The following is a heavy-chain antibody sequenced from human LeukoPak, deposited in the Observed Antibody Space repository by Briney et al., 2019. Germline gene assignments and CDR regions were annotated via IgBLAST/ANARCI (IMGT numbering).Heavy chain of an antibody. CDR2: IYYSGST. V-gene: IGHV4-59*12. CDR3: ARNRDGYNSFDY. Sequence: NPSETLSLTCTVSGGSISSYYWSWIRQPPGKGLEWIGYIYYSGSTNYNPSLKSRVTISVDTSKNHFSLKLSSVTAADTAVYYCARNRDGYNSFDYWGQGTLVTVSS. CDR1: GGSISSYY. D-gene: IGHD5-24*01. J-gene: IGHJ4*02.